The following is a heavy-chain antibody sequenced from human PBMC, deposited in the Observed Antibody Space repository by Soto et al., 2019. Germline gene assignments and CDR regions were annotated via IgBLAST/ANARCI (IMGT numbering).Heavy chain of an antibody. Sequence: PGGSLRLSCAASGFTFSDYYMSWIRQAPGKGLEWVSYISSSGSTIYYADSVKGRFTISRDNAKNSLYLQMNSLRADDTAVYYCARVSYYDSGSSINWFAPWGQGTLVTVSS. J-gene: IGHJ5*02. CDR2: ISSSGSTI. CDR1: GFTFSDYY. CDR3: ARVSYYDSGSSINWFAP. V-gene: IGHV3-11*01. D-gene: IGHD3-10*01.